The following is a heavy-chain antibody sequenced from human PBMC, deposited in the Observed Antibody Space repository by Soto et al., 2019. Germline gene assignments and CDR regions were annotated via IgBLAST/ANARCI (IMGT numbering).Heavy chain of an antibody. CDR3: ARHEKWGKSSGSPWAFDI. D-gene: IGHD3-10*01. CDR1: GGSISSGGYS. Sequence: SETLSLTCAVSGGSISSGGYSWSWIRQPPGKGLERIGYIYHSGSTYYNPSLKNRVTISVDTSKNHFSLKLGSVTAADMAVYYCARHEKWGKSSGSPWAFDIWGRGTLVTVSS. V-gene: IGHV4-30-2*03. J-gene: IGHJ3*02. CDR2: IYHSGST.